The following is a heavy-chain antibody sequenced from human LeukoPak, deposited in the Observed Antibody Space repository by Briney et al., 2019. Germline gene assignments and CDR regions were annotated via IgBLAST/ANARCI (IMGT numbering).Heavy chain of an antibody. Sequence: SETLSLTCAVSGGSISSYYWSWIRQPPGKGLEWIGEINHSGSTNYNPSLKSRVTISVDTSKNQFSLKLSSVTAADTAVYYCARVSGSSSGDYWGQGTLVTVSS. CDR2: INHSGST. D-gene: IGHD6-6*01. J-gene: IGHJ4*02. CDR1: GGSISSYY. V-gene: IGHV4-34*01. CDR3: ARVSGSSSGDY.